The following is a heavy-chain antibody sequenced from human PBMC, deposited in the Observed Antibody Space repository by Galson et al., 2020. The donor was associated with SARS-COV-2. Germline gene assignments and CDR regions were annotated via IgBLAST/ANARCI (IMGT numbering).Heavy chain of an antibody. Sequence: ESLTISCAASGFTFSSYWMSWVRQAPGKGLEWVANIKQDGSEKYYVYSVKGRFTISRDNAKNSLYLQMNSLRAEDTAVYYCARDPRFFTIFGVVVNGMDVWGQGTTVTVSS. V-gene: IGHV3-7*03. D-gene: IGHD3-3*01. CDR3: ARDPRFFTIFGVVVNGMDV. J-gene: IGHJ6*02. CDR1: GFTFSSYW. CDR2: IKQDGSEK.